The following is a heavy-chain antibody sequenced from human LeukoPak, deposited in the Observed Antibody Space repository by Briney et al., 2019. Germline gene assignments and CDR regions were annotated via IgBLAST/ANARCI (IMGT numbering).Heavy chain of an antibody. CDR3: ARDLVAAAGRGDGY. Sequence: AGGSLRLSCAASGFSFSDYVMHWVRQAPGKGLEWVAFIRNDGSNKYYADSVKGRFTISRDNSRTTLFLQMNSLRTEDTAVYYCARDLVAAAGRGDGYWGQGTLVTVSA. J-gene: IGHJ4*02. CDR2: IRNDGSNK. CDR1: GFSFSDYV. V-gene: IGHV3-30*02. D-gene: IGHD6-13*01.